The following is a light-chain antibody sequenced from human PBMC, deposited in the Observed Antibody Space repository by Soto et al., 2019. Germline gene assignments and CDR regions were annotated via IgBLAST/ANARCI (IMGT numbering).Light chain of an antibody. CDR1: SSNIGAGYD. J-gene: IGLJ1*01. V-gene: IGLV1-40*01. CDR2: GNN. CDR3: RSYDSSLTNYV. Sequence: QSVLTQPPSVSGAPGQRVTISCTGSSSNIGAGYDVPWYQQLPGTAPKLLIYGNNNRPSGVPDRFSGSKSGTSASLAITGLQAEDEADYYCRSYDSSLTNYVFGTGTKVTVL.